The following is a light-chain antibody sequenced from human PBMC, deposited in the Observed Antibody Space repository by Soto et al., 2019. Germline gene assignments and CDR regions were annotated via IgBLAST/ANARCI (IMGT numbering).Light chain of an antibody. CDR1: QGISQY. CDR2: TAS. Sequence: DFQLTQSASLLSASVGDRVAIACRASQGISQYVAWYQQKPGSAPKLLIYTASILQSGVPSRFSGTRSATEFTLTISSLQPEDFATYQCQQVNSYPLTFGAGSKVDVK. J-gene: IGKJ4*01. V-gene: IGKV1-9*01. CDR3: QQVNSYPLT.